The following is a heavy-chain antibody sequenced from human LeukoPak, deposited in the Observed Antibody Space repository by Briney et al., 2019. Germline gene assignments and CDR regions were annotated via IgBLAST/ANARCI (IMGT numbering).Heavy chain of an antibody. CDR1: GFTFSSYW. J-gene: IGHJ5*02. D-gene: IGHD6-19*01. Sequence: GGSLRLSCAASGFTFSSYWMTWVRQAPGKGLEWVANIKQDGSEKYYVDSVKCRFTISRDNAKNSLYLQMNSLRAEDTAVYHCARKYGSVDSWGQGTLVTVSS. CDR2: IKQDGSEK. CDR3: ARKYGSVDS. V-gene: IGHV3-7*03.